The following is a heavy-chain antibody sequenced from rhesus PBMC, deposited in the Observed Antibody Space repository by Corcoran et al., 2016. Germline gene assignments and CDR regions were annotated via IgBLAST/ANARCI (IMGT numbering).Heavy chain of an antibody. CDR2: IYGGSVST. CDR1: GGSISRSNW. Sequence: QVQLQESGPAVVTPSETLSLTCAVSGGSISRSNWWSWIRQSPGKGLEWIGYIYGGSVSTSYNPSLKSRVTISTDTSKNQLSRKRSSGTAADTAVYYCARQDGNYRVDYWGQGVLVTVSS. V-gene: IGHV4-93*02. D-gene: IGHD1-44*01. J-gene: IGHJ4*01. CDR3: ARQDGNYRVDY.